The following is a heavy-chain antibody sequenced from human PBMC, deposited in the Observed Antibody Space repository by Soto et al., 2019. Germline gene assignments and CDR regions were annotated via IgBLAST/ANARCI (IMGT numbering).Heavy chain of an antibody. D-gene: IGHD3-16*01. CDR3: ARAPFWGNHKS. V-gene: IGHV1-18*01. CDR2: ISAYSGKT. J-gene: IGHJ4*02. Sequence: ASVKVSCKTSGYTFTTYGISWVRQAPGQGLEWVGWISAYSGKTHYAQKFQGKVTMTTDTSTNTAYLELRSLRSDDTAVYYCARAPFWGNHKSGGQGTLVTVS. CDR1: GYTFTTYG.